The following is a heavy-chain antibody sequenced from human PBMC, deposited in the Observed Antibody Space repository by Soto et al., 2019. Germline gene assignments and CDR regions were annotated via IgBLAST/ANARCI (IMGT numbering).Heavy chain of an antibody. D-gene: IGHD2-8*01. V-gene: IGHV3-30*18. CDR1: GFTFSNYG. Sequence: VQLVESGGGVVQPGRSLRLSCSGSGFTFSNYGMHWVRQAPGKGLEWVALISYDGSNQYYADSVKGRFTISRDNSKNTLYLQMNSLRAEDTAVYYCAKAMSMLVLGYFDYWGQGTLVTVSS. CDR3: AKAMSMLVLGYFDY. CDR2: ISYDGSNQ. J-gene: IGHJ4*02.